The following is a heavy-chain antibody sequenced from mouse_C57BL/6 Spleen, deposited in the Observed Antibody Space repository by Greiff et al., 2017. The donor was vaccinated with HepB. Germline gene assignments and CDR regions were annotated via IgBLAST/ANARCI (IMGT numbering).Heavy chain of an antibody. V-gene: IGHV5-2*03. Sequence: EVKVEESGGGLVQPGESLKLSCESNEYEFPSHDMSWVRKTPEKRLELVAAINSDGGSTYYPDTMERRFIISRDNTKKTLYLQMSSLRSEDTALYYCARHRGNYASAWFAYWGQGTLVTVSA. J-gene: IGHJ3*01. D-gene: IGHD2-1*01. CDR3: ARHRGNYASAWFAY. CDR1: EYEFPSHD. CDR2: INSDGGST.